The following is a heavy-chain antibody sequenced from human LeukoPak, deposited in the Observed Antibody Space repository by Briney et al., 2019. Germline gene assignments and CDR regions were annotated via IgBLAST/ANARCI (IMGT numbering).Heavy chain of an antibody. CDR3: ARDLLDCSGGSCYRIVAFDI. Sequence: ASVKVSCKASGYTFTSYYMHWVRQAPGQGLEWMGIINPSGGSTGYAQKFQGRVTMTRDTSTSTVYMELSSLRSEDTAVYYCARDLLDCSGGSCYRIVAFDIWGQGTMVTVSS. J-gene: IGHJ3*02. CDR2: INPSGGST. V-gene: IGHV1-46*01. CDR1: GYTFTSYY. D-gene: IGHD2-15*01.